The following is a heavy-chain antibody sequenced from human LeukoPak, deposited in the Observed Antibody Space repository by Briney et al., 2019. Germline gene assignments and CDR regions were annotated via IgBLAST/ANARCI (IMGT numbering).Heavy chain of an antibody. D-gene: IGHD6-6*01. Sequence: GGSLRLSCAASGFTFSIYAMSWVRHAPGKALEWVSAISCSGDNTYYADSVNGWFTISRDNTKNTLYLQMNSLRAEDTAVYYCARSIAGAPYYFDYWGQGTLVTVSS. V-gene: IGHV3-23*01. CDR3: ARSIAGAPYYFDY. CDR2: ISCSGDNT. J-gene: IGHJ4*02. CDR1: GFTFSIYA.